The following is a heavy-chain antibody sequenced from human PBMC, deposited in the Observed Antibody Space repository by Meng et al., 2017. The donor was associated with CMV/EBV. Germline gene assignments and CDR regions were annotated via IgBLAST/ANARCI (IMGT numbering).Heavy chain of an antibody. V-gene: IGHV1-2*02. CDR2: INPNSGGT. Sequence: ASVKVSCKASGYTFTGYYMHWVRQAPGQGLEWMGWINPNSGGTNYAQKFQGRVTMTRDTSISTAYMELSRLRPDDTAVYYCARSPGAITNWFDPWGQGTLVTVSS. CDR3: ARSPGAITNWFDP. D-gene: IGHD1-26*01. CDR1: GYTFTGYY. J-gene: IGHJ5*02.